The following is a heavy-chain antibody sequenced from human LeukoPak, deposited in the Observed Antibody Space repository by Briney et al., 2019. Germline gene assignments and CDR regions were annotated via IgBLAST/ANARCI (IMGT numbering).Heavy chain of an antibody. V-gene: IGHV4-39*07. CDR1: GGSISSGGYY. CDR2: INHSGST. J-gene: IGHJ4*02. D-gene: IGHD6-13*01. CDR3: ARRLHRKKGIAAAGTDLDY. Sequence: SETLSLTCTVSGGSISSGGYYWSWIRQPPGKGLEWIGEINHSGSTNYNPSLKSRVTISVDTSKNQFSLKLSSVTAADTAVYYCARRLHRKKGIAAAGTDLDYWGQGTLVTVSS.